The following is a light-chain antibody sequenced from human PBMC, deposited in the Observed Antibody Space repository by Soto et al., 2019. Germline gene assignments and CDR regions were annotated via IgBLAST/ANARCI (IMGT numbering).Light chain of an antibody. CDR2: GTS. V-gene: IGKV3-20*01. Sequence: EIVLTQSPGTLSLSPGDRATLSCRASQSINGNYLHWYQQKPGQAPRLLIFGTSSRATGIPDRFIGGGSGTDFTLTISRLQSEDFAVYYCQQYNNWPRTFGQGTKVDIK. J-gene: IGKJ1*01. CDR3: QQYNNWPRT. CDR1: QSINGNY.